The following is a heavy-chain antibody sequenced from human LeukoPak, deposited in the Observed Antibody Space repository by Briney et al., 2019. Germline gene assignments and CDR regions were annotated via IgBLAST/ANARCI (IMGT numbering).Heavy chain of an antibody. V-gene: IGHV3-21*01. CDR3: ARVLSGSWDWFDP. CDR2: ISGSDGGT. J-gene: IGHJ5*02. Sequence: GGSLRLSCAASGFTFSSYSMNWVRQAPGKGLEWVSSISGSDGGTYSADSVKGRFTISRDNAKNTLYLQMNSLRAEDTAVYYCARVLSGSWDWFDPWGQGTLVTVSS. CDR1: GFTFSSYS. D-gene: IGHD3-22*01.